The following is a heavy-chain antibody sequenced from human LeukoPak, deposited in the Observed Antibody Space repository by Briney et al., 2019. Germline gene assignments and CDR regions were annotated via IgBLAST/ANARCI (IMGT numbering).Heavy chain of an antibody. CDR2: ITASGTAM. J-gene: IGHJ4*02. V-gene: IGHV3-48*02. CDR1: GFTFSSYS. Sequence: GGSLRLSCEASGFTFSSYSMNWVRQAPGKGLEWVSHITASGTAMFYADSVKGRFTISRDNAKNSLYLQMNSLRDEDTAVYYCASSGSYRFDYWGQGTLVTVSS. CDR3: ASSGSYRFDY. D-gene: IGHD1-26*01.